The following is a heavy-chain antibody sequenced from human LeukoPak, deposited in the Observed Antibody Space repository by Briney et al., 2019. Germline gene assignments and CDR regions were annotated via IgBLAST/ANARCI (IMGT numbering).Heavy chain of an antibody. Sequence: GGSLRLSCAVSGFSVSNNYMSWVRQAPGKGLEWVSAIYDGGATYYADSVKGGFTSSRDNFKNTVYLQMNSLRAEGTALYYCARAFQYGSGSHPYSLWGQGTLVTVSP. CDR2: IYDGGAT. CDR3: ARAFQYGSGSHPYSL. D-gene: IGHD3-10*01. V-gene: IGHV3-66*01. CDR1: GFSVSNNY. J-gene: IGHJ4*02.